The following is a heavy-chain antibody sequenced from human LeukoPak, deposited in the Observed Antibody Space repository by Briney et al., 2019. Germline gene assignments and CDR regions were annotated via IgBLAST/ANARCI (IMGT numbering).Heavy chain of an antibody. V-gene: IGHV4-34*01. CDR1: GGSFSGYY. CDR3: ARDAKGIAAAGTGNWFDP. CDR2: INHSGST. J-gene: IGHJ5*02. D-gene: IGHD6-13*01. Sequence: SETLSLTCAVYGGSFSGYYWSWIRQPPGKGLEWIGEINHSGSTNYNPSLKSRVTISVDTSKNQFSLKLSSVTAADTAVYYCARDAKGIAAAGTGNWFDPWGQGTLVTVSS.